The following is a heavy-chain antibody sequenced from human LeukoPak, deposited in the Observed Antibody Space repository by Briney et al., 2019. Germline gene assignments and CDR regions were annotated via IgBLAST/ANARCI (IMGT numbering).Heavy chain of an antibody. J-gene: IGHJ4*02. CDR3: ARGDYDKQ. Sequence: PGGSLRLTCAASGFTFSTYSMNWVRQAPGKGLEWVSSISTSSSYIYYADSVKGRFTISRDNAKNSLYLQMNSLRAEDTAMYYCARGDYDKQWGQGTLVTVSS. V-gene: IGHV3-21*01. D-gene: IGHD3-22*01. CDR1: GFTFSTYS. CDR2: ISTSSSYI.